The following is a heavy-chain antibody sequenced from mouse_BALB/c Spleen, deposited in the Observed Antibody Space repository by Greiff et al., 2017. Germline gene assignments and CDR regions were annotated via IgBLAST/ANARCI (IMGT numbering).Heavy chain of an antibody. CDR1: GFAFSSYD. CDR3: ARLGYGNYEGFAY. D-gene: IGHD2-1*01. J-gene: IGHJ2*01. CDR2: ISSGGGST. V-gene: IGHV5-12-1*01. Sequence: DVQLVESGGGLVKPGGSLKLSCAASGFAFSSYDMSWVRQTPEKRLEWVAYISSGGGSTYYPDTVKGRFTISRDNAKNTLYLQMSSLKSEDTAMYYCARLGYGNYEGFAYWGQGTTLTVSS.